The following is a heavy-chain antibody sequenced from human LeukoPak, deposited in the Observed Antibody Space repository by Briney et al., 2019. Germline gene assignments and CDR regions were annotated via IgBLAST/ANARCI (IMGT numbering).Heavy chain of an antibody. CDR1: GGSFSGYY. Sequence: SETLSLTCAVYGGSFSGYYWSWIRQPPGKGLEWIGEINHSGSTNYNPSLKSRVTISVDTSKSQFSLKLSSVTAADTAVYYCARVRRYSSAPQRGGMDVWGQGTTVTVSS. D-gene: IGHD6-19*01. CDR2: INHSGST. V-gene: IGHV4-34*01. CDR3: ARVRRYSSAPQRGGMDV. J-gene: IGHJ6*02.